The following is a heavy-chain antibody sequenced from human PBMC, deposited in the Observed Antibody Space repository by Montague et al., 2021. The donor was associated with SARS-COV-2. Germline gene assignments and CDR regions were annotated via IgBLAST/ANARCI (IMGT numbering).Heavy chain of an antibody. D-gene: IGHD3-3*01. J-gene: IGHJ3*02. CDR3: ARHSGRDTIFGVVIIFDAFYI. Sequence: SETLSLTCAVYGGSFRGYYWSWIRQPPGKGLEWIGSIYYRGSTYYTPSLKSRVTISVDTSKNQFSLRLSSVTAADTAVYYCARHSGRDTIFGVVIIFDAFYIWGQGTMVTVSS. CDR1: GGSFRGYY. CDR2: IYYRGST. V-gene: IGHV4-34*01.